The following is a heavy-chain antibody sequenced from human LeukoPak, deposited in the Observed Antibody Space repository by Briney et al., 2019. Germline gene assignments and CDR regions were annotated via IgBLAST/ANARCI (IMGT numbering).Heavy chain of an antibody. Sequence: QAGGSLRLSCAASGFTFSSYGMHWVRQAPGKGLEWVAVIWYDGSNKYYADSVKGRFTISRDNSKNTLYLQMNSLRAEDTAVYYCAKDLMSGPPFYYWGQGTLVTVSS. CDR1: GFTFSSYG. V-gene: IGHV3-33*06. CDR3: AKDLMSGPPFYY. J-gene: IGHJ4*02. CDR2: IWYDGSNK. D-gene: IGHD2-8*01.